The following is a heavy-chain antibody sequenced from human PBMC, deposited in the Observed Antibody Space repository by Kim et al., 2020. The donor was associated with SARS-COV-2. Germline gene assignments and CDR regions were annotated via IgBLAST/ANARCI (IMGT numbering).Heavy chain of an antibody. Sequence: QGRVTITADESTSTAYMELSSLRSEDTAVYYCARDQGPKVYSYGEYYFDYWGQGTLVTVSS. J-gene: IGHJ4*02. CDR3: ARDQGPKVYSYGEYYFDY. V-gene: IGHV1-69*01. D-gene: IGHD5-18*01.